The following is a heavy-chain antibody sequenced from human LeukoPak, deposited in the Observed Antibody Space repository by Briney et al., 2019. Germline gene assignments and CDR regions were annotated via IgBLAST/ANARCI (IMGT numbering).Heavy chain of an antibody. D-gene: IGHD2-8*01. CDR1: GYTFTSYD. Sequence: GASVKVSCKASGYTFTSYDINWVRQATGQGLEWMGWMNPNSGNTGYAQKFQGRVTITRNTSISTAYMELSSLRSEDAAVYYCARGGGCTNGVCPYDYWGQGTLVTVSS. J-gene: IGHJ4*02. CDR3: ARGGGCTNGVCPYDY. V-gene: IGHV1-8*03. CDR2: MNPNSGNT.